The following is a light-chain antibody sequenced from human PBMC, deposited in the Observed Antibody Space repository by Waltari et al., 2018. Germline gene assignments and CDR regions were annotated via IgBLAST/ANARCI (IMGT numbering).Light chain of an antibody. V-gene: IGLV3-1*01. CDR3: HAWDSSTVV. CDR1: KLGDNY. J-gene: IGLJ2*01. CDR2: QDS. Sequence: SYELTQPPSVSVSPGQTASITCSGGKLGDNYACWYLEKPGQSPVLVIYQDSKRPSGIPERFSGSNSGNTATLTISGTQAMDEADYYCHAWDSSTVVFGGGTKLTVL.